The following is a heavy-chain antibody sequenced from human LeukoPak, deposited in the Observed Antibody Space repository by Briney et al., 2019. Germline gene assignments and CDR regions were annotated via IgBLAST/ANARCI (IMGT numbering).Heavy chain of an antibody. D-gene: IGHD6-13*01. CDR3: SAAGFDY. Sequence: GGSLSLSCAASGFTFSSYGMHWVRQAPGKGLEWVAVISYDGSNKYYADSVKGRFTISRDNSKNTLYLQMNSLRAEDTAVYYCSAAGFDYWGQGTLVTVSS. V-gene: IGHV3-30*03. J-gene: IGHJ4*02. CDR2: ISYDGSNK. CDR1: GFTFSSYG.